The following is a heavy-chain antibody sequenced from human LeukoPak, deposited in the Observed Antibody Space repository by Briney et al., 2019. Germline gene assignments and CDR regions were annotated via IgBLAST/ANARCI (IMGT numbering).Heavy chain of an antibody. CDR3: ARGKTWIAGAALDY. D-gene: IGHD1-20*01. CDR2: INHSGST. J-gene: IGHJ4*02. CDR1: GGSFSGYY. V-gene: IGHV4-34*01. Sequence: SETLSLTCAVYGGSFSGYYWSWIRQPPGKGLEWIGEINHSGSTNYAPSLKSRVTISVDTSKNQFSLKLSSVTAADTAVYYCARGKTWIAGAALDYWGQGTLVTVSS.